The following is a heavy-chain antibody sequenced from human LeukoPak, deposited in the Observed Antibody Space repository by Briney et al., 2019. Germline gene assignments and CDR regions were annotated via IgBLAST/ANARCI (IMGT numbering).Heavy chain of an antibody. Sequence: GGSLRLSCAASGFTFSSYWMSWVRQAPGEGLEWVANIKQDGSEKYYVDSVKGRFTISRDNAKNSLYLQMNSLRAEDTAVYYCASSRYGDFGDYWGQGTLVTVSS. CDR1: GFTFSSYW. V-gene: IGHV3-7*01. J-gene: IGHJ4*02. CDR2: IKQDGSEK. D-gene: IGHD4-17*01. CDR3: ASSRYGDFGDY.